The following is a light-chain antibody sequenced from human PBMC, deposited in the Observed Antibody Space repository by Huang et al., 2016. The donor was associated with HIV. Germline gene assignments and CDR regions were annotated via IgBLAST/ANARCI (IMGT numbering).Light chain of an antibody. CDR3: QQSFSVPRT. CDR1: QNITKS. Sequence: DIQMTQSPPSLSASVGDSVTFTCRADQNITKSLNWYQQKPGKAPKPLIYTVSTLESGVPSRFSGSGSGSRFTLNIGNLQPEDFATYYCQQSFSVPRTFG. V-gene: IGKV1-39*01. CDR2: TVS. J-gene: IGKJ1*01.